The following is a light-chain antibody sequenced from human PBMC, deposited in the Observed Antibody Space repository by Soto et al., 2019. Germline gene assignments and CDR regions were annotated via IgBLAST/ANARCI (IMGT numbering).Light chain of an antibody. V-gene: IGLV2-14*01. CDR2: DVS. CDR3: SSYTSSSTPYV. Sequence: QSVLTQPASVSGSPGQSITISCTGTSSDVGGYNYASWYQQHPGKAPKLMIYDVSNRPSGVSNRFSGSKSGNTASLTISGLQAEDEADYYCSSYTSSSTPYVFGTGTQLTVL. J-gene: IGLJ1*01. CDR1: SSDVGGYNY.